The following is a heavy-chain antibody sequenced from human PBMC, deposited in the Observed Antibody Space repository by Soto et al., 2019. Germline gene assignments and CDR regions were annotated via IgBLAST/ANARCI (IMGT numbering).Heavy chain of an antibody. CDR1: GGSISSSSYY. V-gene: IGHV4-39*01. CDR3: ARHVTESIAARRINYYFDY. D-gene: IGHD6-6*01. CDR2: IYYSGST. J-gene: IGHJ4*02. Sequence: SETLSLTCTVSGGSISSSSYYWGWIRQPPGKGLEWIGSIYYSGSTYYNPSLKSRVTISVDTSKNQFSLKLRSVTAADTAVYYCARHVTESIAARRINYYFDYWGQGTLVTVSS.